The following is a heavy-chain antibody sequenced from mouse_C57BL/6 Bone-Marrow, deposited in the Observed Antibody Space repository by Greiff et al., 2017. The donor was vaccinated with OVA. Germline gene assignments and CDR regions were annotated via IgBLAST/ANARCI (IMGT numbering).Heavy chain of an antibody. V-gene: IGHV1-54*01. CDR1: GYAFTNYL. D-gene: IGHD2-4*01. Sequence: VQLQESGAELVRPGTSVKVSCKASGYAFTNYLIEWVKQRPGQGLEWIGVINPGSGGTNYNEKFKGKATLTADKSSSTAYMQLSSLTSEDSAVYFCARRDYDGYFDVWGTGTTVTVSS. CDR2: INPGSGGT. CDR3: ARRDYDGYFDV. J-gene: IGHJ1*03.